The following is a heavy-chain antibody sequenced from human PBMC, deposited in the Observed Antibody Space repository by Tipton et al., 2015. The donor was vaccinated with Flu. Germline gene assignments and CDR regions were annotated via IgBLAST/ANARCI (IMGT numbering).Heavy chain of an antibody. CDR1: GFTFSSYG. CDR2: IWYDGSNK. J-gene: IGHJ6*02. V-gene: IGHV3-33*06. CDR3: AKYRWGGSYYYGMDV. Sequence: QLVQSGGGVVQPGRSLRLSCAASGFTFSSYGMHWVRQAPGKGLEWVAVIWYDGSNKYYADSVKGRFTISRDNSKNTLYLQMNSLRAEDTAVYYCAKYRWGGSYYYGMDVWGQGTTVTVSS. D-gene: IGHD1-26*01.